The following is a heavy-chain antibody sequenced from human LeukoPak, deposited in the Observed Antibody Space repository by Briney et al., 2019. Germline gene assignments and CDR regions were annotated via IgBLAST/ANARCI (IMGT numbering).Heavy chain of an antibody. CDR2: IKQDGSEK. Sequence: TGGSLRLSCSASGFTFSSYAMSWVRQAPGKGLEWVANIKQDGSEKYYVDSVKGRFTISRDNAKNSLYLQMNSLRAEDTAVYYCARKGRGFIAYEADAFDIWGQGTMVTVSS. J-gene: IGHJ3*02. D-gene: IGHD2-21*01. V-gene: IGHV3-7*01. CDR1: GFTFSSYA. CDR3: ARKGRGFIAYEADAFDI.